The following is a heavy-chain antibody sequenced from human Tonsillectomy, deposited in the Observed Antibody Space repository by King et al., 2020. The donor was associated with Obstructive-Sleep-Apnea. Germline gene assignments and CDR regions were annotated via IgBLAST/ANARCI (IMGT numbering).Heavy chain of an antibody. J-gene: IGHJ4*02. V-gene: IGHV3-21*01. CDR3: ARDEDIAAAGTLIHFDY. CDR2: ISSSSSYI. Sequence: QLVQSGGGLVKPGGSLRLSCAASGFTFSSYSMNWVRQAPGKGLEWVSSISSSSSYIYYADSVKGRFTISRDNAKNSLYLQMNSLRAEDTAVYYCARDEDIAAAGTLIHFDYWGQGTLVTVSS. D-gene: IGHD6-13*01. CDR1: GFTFSSYS.